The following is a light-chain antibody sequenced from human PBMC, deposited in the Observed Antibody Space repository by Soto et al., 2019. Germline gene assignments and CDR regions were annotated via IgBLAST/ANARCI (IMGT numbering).Light chain of an antibody. CDR1: QGIRSY. Sequence: IQLTQSPSSLSSSLGDRVTITCRASQGIRSYLAWYQQKPGKAPKLLIYAASTLQSGVPSRFSGSGSGTEFSLTISSMQPDDFATYYCQQYNYFWAFGQGTKVDIK. CDR3: QQYNYFWA. CDR2: AAS. V-gene: IGKV1-9*01. J-gene: IGKJ1*01.